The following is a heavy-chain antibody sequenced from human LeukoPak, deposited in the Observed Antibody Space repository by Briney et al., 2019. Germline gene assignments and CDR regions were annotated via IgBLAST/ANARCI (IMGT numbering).Heavy chain of an antibody. CDR2: LDSDGHIT. CDR1: GFTFSSYW. V-gene: IGHV3-74*01. CDR3: ARDTDTGRSDAFEY. J-gene: IGHJ4*02. D-gene: IGHD1-26*01. Sequence: PGGSLRLSCAASGFTFSSYWMHWVRQAPGKGLVWVSRLDSDGHITSYADSVKGRFTISRDNAKNTLYLQMNSLRAEDTAVYYCARDTDTGRSDAFEYWGQGTLVTVSS.